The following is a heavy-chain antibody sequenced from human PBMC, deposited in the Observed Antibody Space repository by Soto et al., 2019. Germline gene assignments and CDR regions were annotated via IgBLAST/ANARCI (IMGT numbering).Heavy chain of an antibody. D-gene: IGHD2-2*01. J-gene: IGHJ4*02. CDR3: AQGGVCSTCGYYFDY. CDR2: SSGSGGSK. CDR1: GFTFSIYA. Sequence: GVLTLSCAAPGFTFSIYAISLVRQARGKGLEWVSASSGSGGSKYYADSVKGRFTISRDNSKNTLYLQMNSLRAEDTAVYYCAQGGVCSTCGYYFDYWGQGTLVTVSS. V-gene: IGHV3-23*01.